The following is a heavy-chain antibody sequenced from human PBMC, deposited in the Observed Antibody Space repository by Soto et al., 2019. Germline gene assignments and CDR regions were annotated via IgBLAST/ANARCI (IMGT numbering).Heavy chain of an antibody. CDR3: ARGPGYSYGYSVYYYYYGMDV. J-gene: IGHJ6*02. V-gene: IGHV4-34*01. CDR1: GGSLSGVY. Sequence: QVQLQQWGAGLLKPSETLSLTCVVYGGSLSGVYWTWIRQPPGKGLEWIGEINHSGSTNYSPSLESRVTISLDTSNNQFSLKLSSVTAADTAVYYCARGPGYSYGYSVYYYYYGMDVWGQGTTVTVYS. D-gene: IGHD5-18*01. CDR2: INHSGST.